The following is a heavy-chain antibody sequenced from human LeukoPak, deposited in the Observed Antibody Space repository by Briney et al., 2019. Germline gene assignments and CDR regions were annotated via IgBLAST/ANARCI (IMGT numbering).Heavy chain of an antibody. Sequence: GGSLRLSCAASGFTFSDYYVSWIRQAPGKGLEWVSFIDGSGSTKAYADSVKGRFTISRDNAMNSLFLQMNSLRAEDTAVYYCARDPPPRNYDSNYWGQGTLVTVSS. CDR2: IDGSGSTK. D-gene: IGHD3-3*01. J-gene: IGHJ4*02. CDR3: ARDPPPRNYDSNY. CDR1: GFTFSDYY. V-gene: IGHV3-11*01.